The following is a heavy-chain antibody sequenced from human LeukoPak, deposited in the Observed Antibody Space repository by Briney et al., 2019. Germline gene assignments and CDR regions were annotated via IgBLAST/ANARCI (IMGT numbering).Heavy chain of an antibody. D-gene: IGHD1-26*01. CDR3: ARAYSRSYSHFDD. J-gene: IGHJ4*02. CDR1: GGSISGYY. CDR2: IYTSGST. V-gene: IGHV4-4*09. Sequence: PSETLSLTCTVSGGSISGYYWSWIRQPPGKGLEWIGYIYTSGSTNYSPSLKSRVTISVDTSKNQFSLRLSSVTAADTAMYFCARAYSRSYSHFDDWGQGTLVTVSS.